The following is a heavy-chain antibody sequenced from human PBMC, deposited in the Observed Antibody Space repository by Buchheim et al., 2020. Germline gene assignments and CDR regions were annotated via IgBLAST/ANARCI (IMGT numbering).Heavy chain of an antibody. CDR2: ITGSGDKR. CDR1: GFTFSSSA. D-gene: IGHD1-26*01. V-gene: IGHV3-23*01. J-gene: IGHJ5*02. CDR3: AKGQGAYSGSYAS. Sequence: EVQLLESGGALVQPGGSLRLSCAASGFTFSSSAMTWVRQAPGRGLEWVSAITGSGDKRYYADSMRGRFTISRDNSKKTLFLQMDSLRAEDTAVYYCAKGQGAYSGSYASWGQGTL.